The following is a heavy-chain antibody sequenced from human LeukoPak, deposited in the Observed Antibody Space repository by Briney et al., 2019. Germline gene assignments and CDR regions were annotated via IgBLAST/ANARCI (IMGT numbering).Heavy chain of an antibody. CDR3: AKAGRPYYYDSSGYYFDY. CDR2: ISSGSSSV. CDR1: GFTFSAYT. V-gene: IGHV3-48*01. Sequence: GGSLRLSCSASGFTFSAYTMNWVRQAPGQGLEWVSYISSGSSSVYYADSVKGRFTISRDNSKNTLYLQMNSLRAEDTAVYYCAKAGRPYYYDSSGYYFDYWGQGTLVTVSS. D-gene: IGHD3-22*01. J-gene: IGHJ4*02.